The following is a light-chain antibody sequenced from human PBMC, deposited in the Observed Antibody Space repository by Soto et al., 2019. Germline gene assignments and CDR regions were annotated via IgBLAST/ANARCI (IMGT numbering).Light chain of an antibody. CDR1: SSDVGGYKY. Sequence: QSVLTQPASVSGPPGQSITVSCTGTSSDVGGYKYVSWYQQHPGKAPKLMIYEVTNRPSGVSNRFSGSKSGNTASLTISGLQAEDEADYYCSSFTIRTTVVFGMGTKVTVL. V-gene: IGLV2-14*01. CDR3: SSFTIRTTVV. CDR2: EVT. J-gene: IGLJ1*01.